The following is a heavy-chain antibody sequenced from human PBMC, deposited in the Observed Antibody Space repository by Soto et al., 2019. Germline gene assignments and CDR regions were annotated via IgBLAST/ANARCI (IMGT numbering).Heavy chain of an antibody. CDR2: ISYDGSNK. Sequence: QVQLVESGGGVVQPGKSLRLSCAASGFTFSSYGMHWVRQAPGKGLEWVEVISYDGSNKYYADSVKGRFTITRDNSKNSLYLQMNSLRAEDTAVYYWANQRTIVGPYYFDYWGQGTLVTFSS. J-gene: IGHJ4*02. V-gene: IGHV3-30*18. CDR3: ANQRTIVGPYYFDY. D-gene: IGHD1-26*01. CDR1: GFTFSSYG.